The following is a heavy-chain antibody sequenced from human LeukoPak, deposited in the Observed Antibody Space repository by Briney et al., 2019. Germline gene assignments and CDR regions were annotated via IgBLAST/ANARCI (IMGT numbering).Heavy chain of an antibody. V-gene: IGHV4-30-4*01. D-gene: IGHD2-2*01. CDR1: GGSISSGDYY. Sequence: SETLSLTCTVSGGSISSGDYYWSWIRQPPGRGLEWIGNIYYRGNTYYNPSLKSRVTISVDTSKNQFSLKLNSVTAADMAVYYCARGEEGYCSSTSCGRYGMDVWGQGTTVTVSS. CDR2: IYYRGNT. J-gene: IGHJ6*02. CDR3: ARGEEGYCSSTSCGRYGMDV.